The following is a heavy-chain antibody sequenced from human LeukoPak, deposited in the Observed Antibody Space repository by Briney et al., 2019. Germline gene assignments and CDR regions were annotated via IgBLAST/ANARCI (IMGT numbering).Heavy chain of an antibody. CDR2: IWYDGSNK. CDR1: GFTLSSYG. V-gene: IGHV3-33*01. Sequence: GGSLRLSCAASGFTLSSYGMHWVRQAPGKGLEWVAVIWYDGSNKYYADSVKGRFTISRDNSKNTLYLQMNSLRAEDTAVYYCARDLYDSSGYYFSYYYYYYMDVWGKGTTVTVAS. CDR3: ARDLYDSSGYYFSYYYYYYMDV. D-gene: IGHD3-22*01. J-gene: IGHJ6*03.